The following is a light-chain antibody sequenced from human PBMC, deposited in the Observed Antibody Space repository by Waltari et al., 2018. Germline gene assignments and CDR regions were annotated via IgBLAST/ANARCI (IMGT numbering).Light chain of an antibody. J-gene: IGLJ2*01. Sequence: QSVLTQPPSASGTPGQRVTISCSGSSSNIGSNYVYWYQQLPGMGPKLLMYKNNPRASGVPDRFSGCKSGTSASLAISGLRSEDEADYYCAAWDDSLSVVFGGGTKLTVL. CDR2: KNN. CDR1: SSNIGSNY. CDR3: AAWDDSLSVV. V-gene: IGLV1-47*01.